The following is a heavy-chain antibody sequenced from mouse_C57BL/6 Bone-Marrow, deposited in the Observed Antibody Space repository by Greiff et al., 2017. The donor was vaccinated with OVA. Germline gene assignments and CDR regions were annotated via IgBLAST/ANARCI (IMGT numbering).Heavy chain of an antibody. D-gene: IGHD2-4*01. CDR3: ARSDYDEGLHWYFDV. CDR1: GFSLTSYG. Sequence: QVKLKESGPGLVQPSQSLSITCTVSGFSLTSYGVHWVRQSPGKGLEWLGVIWSGGSTDYNAAFISRLSISKDNSKSQVFFKMNSLQADDTAIYYCARSDYDEGLHWYFDVWGTGTTVTVSS. CDR2: IWSGGST. V-gene: IGHV2-2*01. J-gene: IGHJ1*03.